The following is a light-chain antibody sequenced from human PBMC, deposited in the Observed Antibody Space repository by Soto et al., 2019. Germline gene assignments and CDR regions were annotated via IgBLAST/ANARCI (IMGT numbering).Light chain of an antibody. CDR1: SSDVGDYKY. J-gene: IGLJ1*01. CDR3: SSYTNSDTPYV. Sequence: QSVLTQPASVSGSPGQSITISCTGTSSDVGDYKYVSWYQQHPDKAPKLIIFVNSNRPSGISNRFSASKSGNTASLTISGLQAEDEADYYCSSYTNSDTPYVFGTGTKLTVL. V-gene: IGLV2-14*01. CDR2: VNS.